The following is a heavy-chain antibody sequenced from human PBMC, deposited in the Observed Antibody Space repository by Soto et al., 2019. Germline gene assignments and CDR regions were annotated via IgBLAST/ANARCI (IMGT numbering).Heavy chain of an antibody. V-gene: IGHV3-23*01. D-gene: IGHD3-10*01. CDR1: GFTYRTYA. CDR3: AKDQGTDWFDP. J-gene: IGHJ5*02. CDR2: IGGSGGST. Sequence: AGGSLRLSCAASGFTYRTYAMSWVRQTPGKGLEWVSAIGGSGGSTYYADSVKGRFTISRDNSKNTLYLQMNSLRAEDTAVYYCAKDQGTDWFDPWGQGTLVTVSS.